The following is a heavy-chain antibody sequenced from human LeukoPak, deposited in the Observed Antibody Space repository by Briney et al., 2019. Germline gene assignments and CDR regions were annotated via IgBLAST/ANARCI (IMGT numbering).Heavy chain of an antibody. V-gene: IGHV3-74*01. Sequence: GGSLRLSCAASGFTFSHHWMHWVRQGLEKGLVWVARSNPDGSDTTYADSVKGRFTISRDNAKNILYLQMNSLRVEDTALYYCTSDTFGKYDSWGQGTLATVSS. CDR2: SNPDGSDT. CDR3: TSDTFGKYDS. CDR1: GFTFSHHW. J-gene: IGHJ4*02. D-gene: IGHD3-10*01.